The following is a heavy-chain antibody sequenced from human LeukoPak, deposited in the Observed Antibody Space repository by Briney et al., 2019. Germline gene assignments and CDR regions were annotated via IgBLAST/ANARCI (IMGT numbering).Heavy chain of an antibody. CDR2: IIPIFGTA. D-gene: IGHD3-22*01. J-gene: IGHJ1*01. V-gene: IGHV1-69*13. CDR3: AREPRPYYDSSGYYYVGYFQH. CDR1: GGTFSSYA. Sequence: GASVKVSCKASGGTFSSYAISWVRQAPGQGLEWMGGIIPIFGTANYAQKFQGRVTITADESTSTAYMELSSLRSEDTAVYYCAREPRPYYDSSGYYYVGYFQHWGQGTLVTVSS.